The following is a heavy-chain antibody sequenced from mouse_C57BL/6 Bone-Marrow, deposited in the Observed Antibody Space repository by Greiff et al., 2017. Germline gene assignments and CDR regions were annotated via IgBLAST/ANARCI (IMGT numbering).Heavy chain of an antibody. V-gene: IGHV5-6*02. CDR1: GFTFSSYG. CDR3: AREDYYGSSYAGFAY. Sequence: DVMLVESGGDLVKPGGSLKLSCAASGFTFSSYGMSWVRQTPDKRLEWVATISSGGSYTYYPDSVKGRFPISRDNAKNTLYLQMSSLKSEDTAMYYCAREDYYGSSYAGFAYWGQGTLVTVSA. D-gene: IGHD1-1*01. CDR2: ISSGGSYT. J-gene: IGHJ3*01.